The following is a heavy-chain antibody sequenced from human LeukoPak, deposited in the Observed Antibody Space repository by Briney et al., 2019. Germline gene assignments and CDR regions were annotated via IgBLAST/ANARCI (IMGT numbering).Heavy chain of an antibody. CDR3: ARQPKSGSYFDY. J-gene: IGHJ4*02. D-gene: IGHD1-26*01. V-gene: IGHV1-2*02. CDR2: INPNSGGT. Sequence: ASVKVSCKASGYTLTGYYMHWVRQAPGQGLEWMGWINPNSGGTNYAQKFQGRVTMTRDTSISTAYMELSRLRSDDTAVYYCARQPKSGSYFDYWGQGTLVTVSS. CDR1: GYTLTGYY.